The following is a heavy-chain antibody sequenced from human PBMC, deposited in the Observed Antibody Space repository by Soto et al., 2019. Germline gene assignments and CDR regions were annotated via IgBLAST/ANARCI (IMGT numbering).Heavy chain of an antibody. D-gene: IGHD3-22*01. V-gene: IGHV4-31*03. CDR1: GGSISSGGYY. Sequence: PSETLSLTCTVSGGSISSGGYYWSWIRQHPGKGLEWIGYIYYSGSTYYNPSLKSRVTISVDTSKNQFSLKLSSVTAADTAVYYCASGQASYDSSGHGAFDIWGQGTMVTVSS. CDR3: ASGQASYDSSGHGAFDI. CDR2: IYYSGST. J-gene: IGHJ3*02.